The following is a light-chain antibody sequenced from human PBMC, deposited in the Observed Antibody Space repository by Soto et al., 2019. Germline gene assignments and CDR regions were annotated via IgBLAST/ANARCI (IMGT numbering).Light chain of an antibody. CDR2: GAS. CDR1: QSVSGNY. J-gene: IGKJ3*01. V-gene: IGKV3-20*01. Sequence: EIVLTQSPATLSLSPGDRATLSCRASQSVSGNYLTWYQQKPGQAPRPLLYGASSRATGLPDRFSGSGSGTDFTLTISRLEPEDSAVYYCQQYGSSPPITFGPGTKVDIK. CDR3: QQYGSSPPIT.